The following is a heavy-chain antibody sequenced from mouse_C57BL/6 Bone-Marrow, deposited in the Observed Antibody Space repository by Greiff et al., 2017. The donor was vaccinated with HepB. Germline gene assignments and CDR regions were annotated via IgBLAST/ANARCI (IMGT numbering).Heavy chain of an antibody. D-gene: IGHD4-1*01. CDR1: GYTFTSYG. CDR2: IYPRSGNT. J-gene: IGHJ2*01. CDR3: ARSETGTEDY. V-gene: IGHV1-81*01. Sequence: VHLVESGAELARPGASVKLSCKASGYTFTSYGISWVKQRTGQGLEWIGEIYPRSGNTYYNEKFKGKATLTADKSSSTAYMELRSLTSEDSAVYFCARSETGTEDYWGQGTTLTVSS.